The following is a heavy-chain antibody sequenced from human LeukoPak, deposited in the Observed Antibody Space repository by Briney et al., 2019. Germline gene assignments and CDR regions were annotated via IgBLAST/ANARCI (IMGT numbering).Heavy chain of an antibody. J-gene: IGHJ4*02. CDR1: GFTFSSYG. CDR2: ISYDGSNK. CDR3: AKDKFDGYFYYDSSGYESVYFDY. D-gene: IGHD3-22*01. Sequence: PGGSLRLSCAASGFTFSSYGMPWVRQAPGKGLEWVAVISYDGSNKYYADSVKGRLTISRDNSKNTLYLQMNSLRAEDTAVYYCAKDKFDGYFYYDSSGYESVYFDYWGQGTLVTVSS. V-gene: IGHV3-30*18.